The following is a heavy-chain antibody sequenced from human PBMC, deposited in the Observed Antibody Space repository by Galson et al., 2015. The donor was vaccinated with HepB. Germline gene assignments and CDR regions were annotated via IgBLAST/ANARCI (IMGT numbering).Heavy chain of an antibody. V-gene: IGHV4-34*01. CDR3: ARDAGARIAAARSYWFDP. J-gene: IGHJ5*02. CDR1: GGSFSGYY. Sequence: ETLSLTCAVYGGSFSGYYWSWIRQPPGKGLEWIGEINHSGSTNYNPSLKSRVTISVDTSKNQFSLKLSSVTAADTAVYYCARDAGARIAAARSYWFDPWGQGTLVTVSS. D-gene: IGHD6-13*01. CDR2: INHSGST.